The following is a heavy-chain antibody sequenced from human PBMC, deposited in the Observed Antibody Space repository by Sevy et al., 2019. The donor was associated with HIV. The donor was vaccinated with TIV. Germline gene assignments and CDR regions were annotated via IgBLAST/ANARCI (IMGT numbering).Heavy chain of an antibody. CDR1: GFTLNGYW. Sequence: GGSLRLSCVASGFTLNGYWMSWVRQAPGKGLEWVSNINQDGNVKYYIDSVKGRFTISRDTARNLLYLQMNSLRVEDTALYYCVRAIAEDGSFWGQGTLVTVSS. CDR2: INQDGNVK. CDR3: VRAIAEDGSF. J-gene: IGHJ4*02. V-gene: IGHV3-7*01. D-gene: IGHD6-13*01.